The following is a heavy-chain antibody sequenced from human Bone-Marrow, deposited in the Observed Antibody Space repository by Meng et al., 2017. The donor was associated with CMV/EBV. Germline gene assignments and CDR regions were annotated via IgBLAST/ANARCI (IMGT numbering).Heavy chain of an antibody. D-gene: IGHD2-2*01. CDR2: ISGSGGST. Sequence: GESLKISCAASGFTFSSYAMSWVRQAPGKGLEWVSAISGSGGSTYYADSVKGRFTTSRDNSKNTLYLQMNSLRAEDKAVYYCAKGYGEWCSTSCYPGWFDYWGQGKLVTVSS. J-gene: IGHJ4*02. CDR3: AKGYGEWCSTSCYPGWFDY. V-gene: IGHV3-23*01. CDR1: GFTFSSYA.